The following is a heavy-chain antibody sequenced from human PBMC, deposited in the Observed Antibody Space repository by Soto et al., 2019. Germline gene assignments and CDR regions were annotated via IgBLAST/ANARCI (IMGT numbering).Heavy chain of an antibody. CDR1: GGTFSSYT. Sequence: QVQLVQSGAEVKKPGSSVTVSCKASGGTFSSYTISWVRQAPGQGLEWMGGIIPIVGTANYAQKFQGRVTITADESTRTAYMELSSLRSEDTAVYYCARGNHRWLQLWYFDLWGRGTLVTVSS. CDR2: IIPIVGTA. CDR3: ARGNHRWLQLWYFDL. V-gene: IGHV1-69*12. D-gene: IGHD5-12*01. J-gene: IGHJ2*01.